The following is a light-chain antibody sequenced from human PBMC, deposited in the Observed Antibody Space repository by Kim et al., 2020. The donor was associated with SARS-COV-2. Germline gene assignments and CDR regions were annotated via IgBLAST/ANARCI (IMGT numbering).Light chain of an antibody. Sequence: DIQMTQSPSSLAASVGDRVTIACRASQSIGTRLNWYQQRPGKAPKLLIYAASTLPSGVPSRFSGSGSGTDFTLTISSLQPEDFATYYCQQSHSTPWLTFGGGTKVDIK. CDR2: AAS. V-gene: IGKV1-39*01. CDR1: QSIGTR. CDR3: QQSHSTPWLT. J-gene: IGKJ4*01.